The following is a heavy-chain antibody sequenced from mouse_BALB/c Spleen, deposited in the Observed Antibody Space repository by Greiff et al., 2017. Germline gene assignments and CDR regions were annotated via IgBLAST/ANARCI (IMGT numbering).Heavy chain of an antibody. CDR3: ARHFYDYEFAY. CDR1: GFTFSSYT. D-gene: IGHD2-4*01. V-gene: IGHV5-12-2*01. Sequence: EVQVVESGGGLVQPGGSLKLSCAASGFTFSSYTMSWVRQTPEKRLEWVAYISNGGGSTYYPDTVKGRFTISRDNAKNTLYLQMSSLKSEDTAMYYCARHFYDYEFAYWGQGTLVTVSA. J-gene: IGHJ3*01. CDR2: ISNGGGST.